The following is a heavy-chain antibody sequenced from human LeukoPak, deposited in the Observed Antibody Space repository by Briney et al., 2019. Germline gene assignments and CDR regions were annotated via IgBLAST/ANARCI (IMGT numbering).Heavy chain of an antibody. J-gene: IGHJ3*01. D-gene: IGHD5-24*01. CDR1: GGSFSGYY. CDR3: ARGSMVATTLVGGLAFDV. CDR2: INHSGST. V-gene: IGHV4-34*01. Sequence: SETLSLTCAVYGGSFSGYYWSWICQPPGKGLEWIGEINHSGSTNYNPSLKSRVTISVDTSKNQFSLKLSSVTAADTAVYYCARGSMVATTLVGGLAFDVWGQGTTVTVSS.